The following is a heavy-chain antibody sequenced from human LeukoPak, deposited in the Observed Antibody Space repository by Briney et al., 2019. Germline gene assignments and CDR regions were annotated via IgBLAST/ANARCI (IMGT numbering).Heavy chain of an antibody. V-gene: IGHV3-48*03. CDR2: ISRSGSTR. CDR1: GFTFSNYE. J-gene: IGHJ3*02. D-gene: IGHD3-10*01. CDR3: ARVATMVRVPLDALDI. Sequence: GGSLRLSCAASGFTFSNYEMNWVRQAPGKGLEWVSYISRSGSTRYYADSVKGRFTISRDNTKNSLYLQMNSLRAEDTAVYYCARVATMVRVPLDALDIWGQGTMVSVSS.